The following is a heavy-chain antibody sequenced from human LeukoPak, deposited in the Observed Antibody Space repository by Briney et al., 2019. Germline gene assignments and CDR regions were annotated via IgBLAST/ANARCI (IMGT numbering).Heavy chain of an antibody. CDR1: GFTFTSYA. CDR2: ISGGGETT. Sequence: GGSLRLSCAASGFTFTSYAMSWVRQAPGKGLEWVSAISGGGETTDYADSVKGRFTISRDNSENTLYLQMNSLRADDTALYYCARSAYSSGWYRYAIDYWGQGTLVIVSS. J-gene: IGHJ4*02. V-gene: IGHV3-23*01. CDR3: ARSAYSSGWYRYAIDY. D-gene: IGHD6-19*01.